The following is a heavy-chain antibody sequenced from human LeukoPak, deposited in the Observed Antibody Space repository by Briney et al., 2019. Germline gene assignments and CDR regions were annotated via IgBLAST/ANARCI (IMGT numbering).Heavy chain of an antibody. Sequence: SETLSLTCTVSGGSISSYYWSWIRQPPGKGLEWIGYIHYSGSTNYNPSLESRVTISVDTSKNQFSLKLSSVTAADTAVYYCARHQPFDPWGQGTLVTVSS. CDR1: GGSISSYY. CDR3: ARHQPFDP. J-gene: IGHJ5*02. V-gene: IGHV4-59*01. CDR2: IHYSGST.